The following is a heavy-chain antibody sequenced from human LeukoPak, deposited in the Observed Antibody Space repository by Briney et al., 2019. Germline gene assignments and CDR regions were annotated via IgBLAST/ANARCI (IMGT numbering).Heavy chain of an antibody. D-gene: IGHD2-8*01. J-gene: IGHJ4*02. Sequence: PGGSLRLSCAASRFTFSTYWMSWVRQAQGKELEWGANMQQDVSEKYYVDAVKGRFTISRDNAKNSLYLQMNSLRAEDTAVYYCARDNGRKDDYWGQGTLVTVSS. CDR3: ARDNGRKDDY. CDR1: RFTFSTYW. V-gene: IGHV3-7*01. CDR2: MQQDVSEK.